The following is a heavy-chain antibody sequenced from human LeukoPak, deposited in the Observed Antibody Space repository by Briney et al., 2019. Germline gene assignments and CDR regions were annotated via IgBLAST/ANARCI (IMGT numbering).Heavy chain of an antibody. CDR3: AREWAYAFDI. CDR1: GGTFSSYA. V-gene: IGHV1-69*13. Sequence: GASVKVSCKASGGTFSSYAISWVRQAPGQGLEWMGGIIPIFGTANYAQKFQGRVTITADESTSTAYMELSSLRSDDTAVYYCAREWAYAFDIWGQGTMVTVSS. CDR2: IIPIFGTA. J-gene: IGHJ3*02. D-gene: IGHD1-26*01.